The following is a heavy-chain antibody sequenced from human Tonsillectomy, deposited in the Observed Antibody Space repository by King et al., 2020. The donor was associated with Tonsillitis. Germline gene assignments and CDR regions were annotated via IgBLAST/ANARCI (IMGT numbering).Heavy chain of an antibody. V-gene: IGHV4-39*02. CDR3: ARLVGATGLIYY. CDR1: GVSISRRSYY. D-gene: IGHD4/OR15-4a*01. CDR2: VYSSGDT. Sequence: QLQESGPRLVKPSETLSLTCTVSGVSISRRSYYWGWIRQPPGKGLEWIGTVYSSGDTYYNRSLESRLTISIDASKNHFSLKLSSVTAADSAVYYCARLVGATGLIYYWGQGTLVTVSS. J-gene: IGHJ4*02.